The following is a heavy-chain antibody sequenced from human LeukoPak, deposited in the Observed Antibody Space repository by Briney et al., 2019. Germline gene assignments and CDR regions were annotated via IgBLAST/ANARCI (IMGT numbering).Heavy chain of an antibody. D-gene: IGHD2-21*02. V-gene: IGHV3-21*01. CDR3: ARDTTYCGGGCYSLTDY. J-gene: IGHJ4*02. CDR2: ISSSSGSI. Sequence: GGSLRLSYAASGLTVSSNYMSWVRQAPGKGLEWVSSISSSSGSIYYADSLKGRFTISRDNAKNSLYLQMDSLRAEDTAVYYCARDTTYCGGGCYSLTDYWGQGTLVSVSS. CDR1: GLTVSSNY.